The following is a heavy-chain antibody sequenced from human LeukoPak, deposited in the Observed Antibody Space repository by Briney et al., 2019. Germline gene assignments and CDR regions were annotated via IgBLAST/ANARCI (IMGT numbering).Heavy chain of an antibody. Sequence: KPSETLSLTCTVSGGSISSYYWSWIRQPPGKGLEWIGYIYHSGSTNHNPSLMSRVTISIDTSKNQFSLKLSSVTAADTATYYCASLADWYYYDSSGYPLGAFDIWGQGTMVTVSS. D-gene: IGHD3-22*01. CDR3: ASLADWYYYDSSGYPLGAFDI. CDR1: GGSISSYY. CDR2: IYHSGST. J-gene: IGHJ3*02. V-gene: IGHV4-59*01.